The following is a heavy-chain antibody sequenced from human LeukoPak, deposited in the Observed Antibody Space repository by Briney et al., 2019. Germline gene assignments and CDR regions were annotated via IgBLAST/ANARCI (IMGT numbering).Heavy chain of an antibody. CDR2: INSDGSST. CDR3: ARVHRYSSTWDSFDY. V-gene: IGHV3-74*01. Sequence: GGSLRLSCAASGFTFSSYWMHWVRQAPGKGLVWVSRINSDGSSTSYADSVKGRFTISRDNAKNSLYLQMNSLRAEDTAVYHYARVHRYSSTWDSFDYWGQGTLVTVSS. D-gene: IGHD6-13*01. J-gene: IGHJ4*02. CDR1: GFTFSSYW.